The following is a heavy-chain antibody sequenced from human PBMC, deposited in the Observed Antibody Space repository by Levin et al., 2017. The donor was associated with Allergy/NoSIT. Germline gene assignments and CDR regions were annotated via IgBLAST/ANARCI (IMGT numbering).Heavy chain of an antibody. Sequence: PGGSLRLSCAASGFTFSSYGMHWVRQAPGKGLEWVAFISYDGRNKYYADSVKGRFTISRDNSKNTLYLQMHSLRVEDTTIYYCVSGAPNEVGEDYYYYGLDVWGQGTTVTVSS. CDR1: GFTFSSYG. V-gene: IGHV3-30*03. J-gene: IGHJ6*02. D-gene: IGHD2-2*01. CDR2: ISYDGRNK. CDR3: VSGAPNEVGEDYYYYGLDV.